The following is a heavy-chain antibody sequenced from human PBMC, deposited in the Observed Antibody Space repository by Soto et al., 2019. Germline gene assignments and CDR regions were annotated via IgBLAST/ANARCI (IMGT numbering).Heavy chain of an antibody. Sequence: EVQLVESGGGLVQPGGSLILSCAASGFTFSSYWMSWVRQAPGKGLEWVANIRQDGSESHYVDSVKGRFTISRDNAKKSLYLQMNSLRAEDTAVYYCARLDWGSLYAFDIWGQGTMVTVSS. CDR3: ARLDWGSLYAFDI. V-gene: IGHV3-7*03. CDR1: GFTFSSYW. CDR2: IRQDGSES. D-gene: IGHD3-9*01. J-gene: IGHJ3*02.